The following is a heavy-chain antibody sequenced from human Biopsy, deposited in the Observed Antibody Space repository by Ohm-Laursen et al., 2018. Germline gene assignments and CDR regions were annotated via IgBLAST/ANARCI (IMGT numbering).Heavy chain of an antibody. V-gene: IGHV1-69*06. CDR2: IVPLFEST. CDR1: GYNFDIYP. Sequence: SVKVSCKASGYNFDIYPLFWVRQAPGQGFEWMGGIVPLFESTDSAQKFQGRVTITADRSTTTAYIELSGLTSEDTAIYYCAKAGQTSGEYVVPRHFDSWGQGTRVTVSS. CDR3: AKAGQTSGEYVVPRHFDS. D-gene: IGHD2-15*01. J-gene: IGHJ4*02.